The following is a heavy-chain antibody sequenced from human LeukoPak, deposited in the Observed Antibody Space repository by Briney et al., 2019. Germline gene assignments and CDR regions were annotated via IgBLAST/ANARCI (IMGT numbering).Heavy chain of an antibody. V-gene: IGHV3-66*04. CDR2: IYSGGST. D-gene: IGHD4-17*01. CDR3: ASHTAPDYGDYEIDY. CDR1: GFTVSSNY. Sequence: GGSLRLSCAASGFTVSSNYMSWVRQAPGKGLEWVSVIYSGGSTYYADSVKGRFTISRDNSKNTLYLQMNSLRAEDTAVYYCASHTAPDYGDYEIDYWGQGTLVTVSS. J-gene: IGHJ4*02.